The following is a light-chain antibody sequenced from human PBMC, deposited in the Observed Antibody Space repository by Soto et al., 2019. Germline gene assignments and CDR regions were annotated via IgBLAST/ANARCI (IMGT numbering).Light chain of an antibody. V-gene: IGKV3-20*01. Sequence: EIVLTQSPGTLSVSPGERVALSCRASQSVGRNFLAWYQHKPGQAPRLLIHGASTRATGIPDRFSGSGSGTDFTLTISRLEPEDFAVFYCQQYASSPLTFGGGTKVDTK. CDR3: QQYASSPLT. CDR1: QSVGRNF. J-gene: IGKJ4*01. CDR2: GAS.